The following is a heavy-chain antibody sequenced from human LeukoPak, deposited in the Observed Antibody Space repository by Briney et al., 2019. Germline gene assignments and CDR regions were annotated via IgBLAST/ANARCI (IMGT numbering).Heavy chain of an antibody. D-gene: IGHD3-22*01. CDR2: IYYSGST. V-gene: IGHV4-59*08. CDR1: GGSISSYY. CDR3: ARVNPYYYDSSGYSPYFDY. J-gene: IGHJ4*02. Sequence: SETLSLTCTVSGGSISSYYWSWIRQPPGKGLEWIGYIYYSGSTNYNPSLKSRVTISVDTSKNQFSLKLSSVTAADTAVYYCARVNPYYYDSSGYSPYFDYWGQGTLVTVSS.